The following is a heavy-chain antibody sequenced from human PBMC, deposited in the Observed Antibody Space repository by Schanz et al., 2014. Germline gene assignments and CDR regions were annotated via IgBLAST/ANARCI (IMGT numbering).Heavy chain of an antibody. CDR1: GFSFTTYA. V-gene: IGHV3-23*04. CDR2: ISSGGGST. D-gene: IGHD3-10*01. Sequence: EEQLVESGGGLVQPGGSLRLSCASSGFSFTTYAMSWVRQAPGKGLEWVSSISSGGGSTYYADSVKGRFTISRDNSKNTLYLQMNSLRAEDTAVYYCAKGRFGELSAFDIWGQGTMVTVSS. J-gene: IGHJ3*02. CDR3: AKGRFGELSAFDI.